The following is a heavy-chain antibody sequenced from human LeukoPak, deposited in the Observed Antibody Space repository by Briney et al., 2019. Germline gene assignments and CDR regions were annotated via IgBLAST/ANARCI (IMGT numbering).Heavy chain of an antibody. CDR2: IIPIFGTA. J-gene: IGHJ5*02. CDR3: ARGEDWNAPFDP. CDR1: GGTFSSYA. V-gene: IGHV1-69*13. D-gene: IGHD1-1*01. Sequence: ASVKVSCKASGGTFSSYAISWVRQAPGQGLEWMGGIIPIFGTANYAQKFQGRVTITADESTSTAYMELSSLRSEDTAVYYCARGEDWNAPFDPWGQETLVTVSS.